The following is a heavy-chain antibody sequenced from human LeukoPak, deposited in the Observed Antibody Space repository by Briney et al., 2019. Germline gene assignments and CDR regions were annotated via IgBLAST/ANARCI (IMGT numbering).Heavy chain of an antibody. CDR1: GFTVSNNY. J-gene: IGHJ4*02. CDR3: ARDNKWELFALDY. Sequence: GGSLRLSCAVSGFTVSNNYMSWVRQAPGKGLEWVSVISGGGNTYDADSVKGRFTISRDNSKNTLYLQMNSLRAEDTAVYYCARDNKWELFALDYWGQGTLVTVSS. V-gene: IGHV3-53*01. D-gene: IGHD1-26*01. CDR2: ISGGGNT.